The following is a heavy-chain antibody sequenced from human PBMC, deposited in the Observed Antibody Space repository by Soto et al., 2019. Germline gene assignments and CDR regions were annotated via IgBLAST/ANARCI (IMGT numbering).Heavy chain of an antibody. D-gene: IGHD6-19*01. Sequence: GGSLRLSCEVSGFTFNNYVMSWVRQAPGRGLEWVSTINKSGSSTYYAESVKGRCTISRDSSKSTLYLQFSGLRVDDTAVYYCARDQWLDKWGRGTPVTVSS. J-gene: IGHJ4*02. V-gene: IGHV3-23*05. CDR1: GFTFNNYV. CDR2: INKSGSST. CDR3: ARDQWLDK.